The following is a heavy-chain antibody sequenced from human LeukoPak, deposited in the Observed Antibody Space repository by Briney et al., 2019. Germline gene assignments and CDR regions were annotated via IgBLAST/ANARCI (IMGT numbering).Heavy chain of an antibody. Sequence: GRSLRLSCAASGFTFSSYGMHWVRQAPGKGLEWVAVISYDGSNKYYADSVKGRFTIPRDNSKNTLYLQMNSLRAEDTAVYYCAKDWRYYYDSSGYYFNWFDPWGQGTLVTVSS. CDR3: AKDWRYYYDSSGYYFNWFDP. J-gene: IGHJ5*02. CDR1: GFTFSSYG. CDR2: ISYDGSNK. V-gene: IGHV3-30*18. D-gene: IGHD3-22*01.